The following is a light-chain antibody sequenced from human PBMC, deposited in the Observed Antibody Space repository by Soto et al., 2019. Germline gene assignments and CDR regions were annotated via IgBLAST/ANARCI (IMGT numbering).Light chain of an antibody. V-gene: IGKV1-5*03. CDR3: QEYKSYST. J-gene: IGKJ2*01. Sequence: DIQMTQSPSTLSASVGDRVTITCRASQSISSWLAWYQQKPGKAPKLLIYKAASLERGVPSRFSDSGSGTEFTITISSLQPDEFANYYCQEYKSYSTFGRGAKLEIK. CDR1: QSISSW. CDR2: KAA.